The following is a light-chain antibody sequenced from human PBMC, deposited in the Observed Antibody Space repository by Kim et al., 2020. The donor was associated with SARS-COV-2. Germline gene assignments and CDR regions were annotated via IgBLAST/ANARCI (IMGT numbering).Light chain of an antibody. Sequence: GKKVTISWSEGSSNIGSNYVSWYQQLPGTATKLLIYENNKRPSGIPDRFSGSKSGSSATLGITGLQTGDEADYYCGTWDNSLSVWVFGGGTKVTVL. J-gene: IGLJ3*02. V-gene: IGLV1-51*01. CDR1: SSNIGSNY. CDR3: GTWDNSLSVWV. CDR2: ENN.